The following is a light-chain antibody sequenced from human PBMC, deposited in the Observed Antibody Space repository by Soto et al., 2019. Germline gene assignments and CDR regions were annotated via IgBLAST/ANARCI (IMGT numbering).Light chain of an antibody. CDR1: SSDVGGYNY. V-gene: IGLV2-14*01. CDR3: SSYTSSSTHVV. CDR2: DVS. J-gene: IGLJ2*01. Sequence: QSVLTQPASVSGSPGQSITISCTGTSSDVGGYNYVSWYQQHPGKAPKLMIYDVSNRPSGVSNRFSGSKSGNTASLTISGLPDEDEADYYCSSYTSSSTHVVFGGGTKLTVL.